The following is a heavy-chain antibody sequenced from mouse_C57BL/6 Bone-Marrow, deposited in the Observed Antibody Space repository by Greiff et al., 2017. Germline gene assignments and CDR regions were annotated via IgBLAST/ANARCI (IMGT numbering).Heavy chain of an antibody. Sequence: EVQLQQSGTVLARPGASVKMSCKTSGYTFTSYWMHWVKQRPGQGLEWIGAIYPGNSDTSYNQKFKGKAKLTAVTSASTAYMELSSLTNEDSAAYYCTRHYGSSYGFDYWGQGTLVTGSA. CDR1: GYTFTSYW. V-gene: IGHV1-5*01. CDR2: IYPGNSDT. D-gene: IGHD1-1*01. J-gene: IGHJ3*01. CDR3: TRHYGSSYGFDY.